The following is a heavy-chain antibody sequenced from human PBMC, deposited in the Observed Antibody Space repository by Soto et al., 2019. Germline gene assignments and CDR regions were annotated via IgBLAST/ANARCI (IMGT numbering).Heavy chain of an antibody. CDR2: ISPYYGNT. CDR3: VSDSSGYSQKTAGY. CDR1: GYTFTSYG. J-gene: IGHJ4*02. Sequence: GASVKVSCKASGYTFTSYGISWVRQAPGQGLEWMGGISPYYGNTNYAQKFQGRVTITADESTSTAYMELSSLRSEDTAVYYCVSDSSGYSQKTAGYWGQGTLVTVSS. V-gene: IGHV1-18*01. D-gene: IGHD3-22*01.